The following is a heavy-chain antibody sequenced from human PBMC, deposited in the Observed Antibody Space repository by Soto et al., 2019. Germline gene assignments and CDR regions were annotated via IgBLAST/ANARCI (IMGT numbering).Heavy chain of an antibody. Sequence: SETLSLTCTVSGGSISSGDYYWSWIRQPPGKGLEWIGYIYYSGSTYYNPSLKSRVTISVDTSKNQFSLKLSSVTAADTAVYYCAREEVPAAIEGGWFDPWGQGTLVTVSS. J-gene: IGHJ5*02. CDR1: GGSISSGDYY. V-gene: IGHV4-30-4*01. D-gene: IGHD2-2*02. CDR2: IYYSGST. CDR3: AREEVPAAIEGGWFDP.